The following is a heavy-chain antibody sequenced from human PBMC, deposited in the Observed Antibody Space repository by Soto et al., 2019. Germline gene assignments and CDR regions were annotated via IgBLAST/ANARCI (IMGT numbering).Heavy chain of an antibody. Sequence: GGSLRLSCAASGFTFSSYEMNWVRQAPGKGLEWVSYISSSGSTIYYADCVKGRFTISRDNAKNSLYLQMNSLRAEDTAVYYCARAPLVATTAFDYWGQGTLVTVSS. D-gene: IGHD5-12*01. CDR3: ARAPLVATTAFDY. CDR1: GFTFSSYE. J-gene: IGHJ4*02. CDR2: ISSSGSTI. V-gene: IGHV3-48*03.